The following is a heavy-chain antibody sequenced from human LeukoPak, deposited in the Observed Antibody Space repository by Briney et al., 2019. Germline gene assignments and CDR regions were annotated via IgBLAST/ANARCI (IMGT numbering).Heavy chain of an antibody. V-gene: IGHV3-48*04. CDR1: EFTFSSYS. Sequence: GGSLRLSCAASEFTFSSYSMNWVRQAPGKGLEWVSYITNSGNSKSYADSVKGRFTISRDNAKNSLYLQMNSLRAEDTAVYYCARRRGMGSLDYWGQGTLVTVSS. CDR3: ARRRGMGSLDY. CDR2: ITNSGNSK. D-gene: IGHD2-8*01. J-gene: IGHJ4*02.